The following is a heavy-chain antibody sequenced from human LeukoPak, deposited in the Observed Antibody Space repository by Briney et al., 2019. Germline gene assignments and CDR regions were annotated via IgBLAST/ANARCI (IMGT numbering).Heavy chain of an antibody. D-gene: IGHD3-16*01. V-gene: IGHV3-30*02. CDR3: AKSTRAVMAMMDV. CDR1: GFTFSSYG. CDR2: IRYDGNNK. Sequence: GGSLRLSCAASGFTFSSYGMHWVRQAPGTGLEWVASIRYDGNNKYYADSVKGRFTISRDNARNSLFLQMNSLRAEDTAVYFCAKSTRAVMAMMDVWGKGTTVTVSS. J-gene: IGHJ6*04.